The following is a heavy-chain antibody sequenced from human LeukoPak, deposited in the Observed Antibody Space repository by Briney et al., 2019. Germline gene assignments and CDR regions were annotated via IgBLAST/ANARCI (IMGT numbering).Heavy chain of an antibody. CDR2: IRYDGSNK. CDR1: GFTFSSYG. V-gene: IGHV3-30*02. Sequence: AGGSLRLSCAASGFTFSSYGMHWVRQAPGKGLEWVAFIRYDGSNKYYADSVKGRFTISRDNSKNTLYLQMNSLRAEDTAVYYCARGLYGSGSYLSWVYYYYNMDVWGKGTTVTISS. D-gene: IGHD3-10*01. J-gene: IGHJ6*03. CDR3: ARGLYGSGSYLSWVYYYYNMDV.